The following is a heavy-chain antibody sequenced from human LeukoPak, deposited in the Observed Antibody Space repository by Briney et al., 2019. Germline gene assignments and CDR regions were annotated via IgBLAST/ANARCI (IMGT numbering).Heavy chain of an antibody. CDR2: ISYDGSNK. D-gene: IGHD6-19*01. J-gene: IGHJ4*02. CDR1: GFTFSSYA. Sequence: GRSLRLSCAASGFTFSSYAMHWVRQAPGKGLEWVAVISYDGSNKYYADSVKGRFTISRDNSKNTLYLQMNSLRAEDTAVYYCARERIAVAGLRGYWGQGTLVTVSS. CDR3: ARERIAVAGLRGY. V-gene: IGHV3-30-3*01.